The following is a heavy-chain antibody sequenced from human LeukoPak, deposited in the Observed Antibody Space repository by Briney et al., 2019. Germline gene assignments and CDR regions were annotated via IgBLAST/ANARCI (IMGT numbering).Heavy chain of an antibody. CDR2: IKPTKTDGGAP. D-gene: IGHD5-18*01. J-gene: IGHJ4*02. V-gene: IGHV3-15*01. Sequence: PGRSLRLSCAASGFTFDDYAMHWVRQPPGKGLEWVGRIKPTKTDGGAPFYATAFVGRITISRDDSRDMMYLQMNSLKTDDTGLYYCAREGSLYGYHSFDSWGQGTLVTVSS. CDR3: AREGSLYGYHSFDS. CDR1: GFTFDDYA.